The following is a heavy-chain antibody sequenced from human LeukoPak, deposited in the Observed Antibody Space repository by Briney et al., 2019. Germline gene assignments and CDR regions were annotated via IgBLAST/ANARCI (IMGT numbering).Heavy chain of an antibody. D-gene: IGHD3-9*01. CDR2: INSDGSST. V-gene: IGHV3-74*01. J-gene: IGHJ6*04. CDR1: GFTFSSYW. CDR3: AGVALRYLRGHYYGMDV. Sequence: GGSLRLSCAASGFTFSSYWMHWVRQAPGKGLVWVSRINSDGSSTSYADSVKGRFTISRDNAKNTLYLQMNSLRAEDTAVYYCAGVALRYLRGHYYGMDVWGKGTTVTVSS.